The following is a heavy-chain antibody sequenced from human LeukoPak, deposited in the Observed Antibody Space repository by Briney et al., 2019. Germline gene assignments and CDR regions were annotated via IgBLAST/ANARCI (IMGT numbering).Heavy chain of an antibody. D-gene: IGHD3-10*01. CDR1: GFTFSSYA. J-gene: IGHJ4*02. CDR3: AKDRHYGSADY. V-gene: IGHV3-30*04. CDR2: ISYDGSNK. Sequence: GGSLRLSCAASGFTFSSYAMHWVRQAPGKGLEWVAVISYDGSNKYYADSVKGRFTISRDNAKNALYLQMNSLRAEDTAVYYCAKDRHYGSADYWGQGTLVTVSS.